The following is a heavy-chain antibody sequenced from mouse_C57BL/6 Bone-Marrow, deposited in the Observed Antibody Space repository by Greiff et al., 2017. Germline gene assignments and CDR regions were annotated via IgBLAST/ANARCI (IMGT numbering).Heavy chain of an antibody. J-gene: IGHJ3*01. D-gene: IGHD2-1*01. CDR2: ISNLAYSI. CDR3: AIYYGNLWFAY. Sequence: DVQLVESGGGLVQPGGSLKLSCAASGFTFSDYGMAWVRQAPRKGPEWVAFISNLAYSIYYADTVTGRFTISRENAKNTLYLEMSSLRSEDTAMYYCAIYYGNLWFAYWGQGTLVTVSA. V-gene: IGHV5-15*01. CDR1: GFTFSDYG.